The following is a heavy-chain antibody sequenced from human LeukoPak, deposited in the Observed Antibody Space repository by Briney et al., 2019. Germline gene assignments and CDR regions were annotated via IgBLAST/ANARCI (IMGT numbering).Heavy chain of an antibody. J-gene: IGHJ6*03. V-gene: IGHV4-59*01. CDR1: GGSFSTYY. D-gene: IGHD2-2*01. CDR3: ARGLSQVVVVPAATYYYYYMDV. CDR2: IYYSGST. Sequence: SETLSLTCTVSGGSFSTYYWSWIRQPPGKGLEWIGYIYYSGSTNYNPSLKSRVTISVDTSKNQFSLKLSSVTAADTAVYYCARGLSQVVVVPAATYYYYYMDVWGKGTTVTVSS.